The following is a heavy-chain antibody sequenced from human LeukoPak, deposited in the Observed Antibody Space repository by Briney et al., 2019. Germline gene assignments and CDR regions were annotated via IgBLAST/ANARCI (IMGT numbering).Heavy chain of an antibody. V-gene: IGHV1-2*02. J-gene: IGHJ4*02. CDR1: GYTFTGCY. CDR3: ARVSTIRGLDY. D-gene: IGHD3-3*01. CDR2: INPNSGGT. Sequence: GASVRVSCKASGYTFTGCYMHWVRQAPGQGLEWMGWINPNSGGTNYAQKFQGRVTMTRDTSISTAYMELSRLRSDDTAVYYCARVSTIRGLDYWGQGTLVTVSS.